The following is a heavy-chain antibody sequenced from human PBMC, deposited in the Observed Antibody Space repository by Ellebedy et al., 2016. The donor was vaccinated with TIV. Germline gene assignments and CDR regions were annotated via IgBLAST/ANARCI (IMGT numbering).Heavy chain of an antibody. CDR3: ARDEGITGTYYFDY. J-gene: IGHJ4*02. V-gene: IGHV3-53*01. CDR1: GFTVSSNY. CDR2: IYSGGST. Sequence: PGGSLRLSCAASGFTVSSNYMSWVRQAPGKGLEWVSVIYSGGSTYYADSVKGRFTISRDNSKNTLYLQMNSLRDEDTAVYYCARDEGITGTYYFDYWGQGTLVTVSS. D-gene: IGHD1-20*01.